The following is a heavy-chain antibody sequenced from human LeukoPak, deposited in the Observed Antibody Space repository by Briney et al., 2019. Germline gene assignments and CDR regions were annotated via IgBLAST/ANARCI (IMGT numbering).Heavy chain of an antibody. CDR2: IYYSGST. CDR3: ARWTVEMATRFVDY. D-gene: IGHD5-24*01. J-gene: IGHJ4*02. V-gene: IGHV4-39*07. CDR1: GGSISSSSYY. Sequence: SETLSLTCTVSGGSISSSSYYWGWIRQPPGKGLEWFGSIYYSGSTYYNPSLKSRVSISVDTSKNQFSLKLSSVTAADTAVYYCARWTVEMATRFVDYWGQGTLVTVSS.